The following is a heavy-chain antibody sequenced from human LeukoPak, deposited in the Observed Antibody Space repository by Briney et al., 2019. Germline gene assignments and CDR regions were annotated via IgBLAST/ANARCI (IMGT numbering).Heavy chain of an antibody. J-gene: IGHJ4*02. Sequence: PSETLSLTCAVYGGSFSGYYWSWIRQPPGKGLEWIGEINHSGSTNYNPSLKSRVTISVDTSKNQFSLKLSSVTAADTAVYYCASYSGSYYPAYWGQGTLDTVSS. V-gene: IGHV4-34*01. CDR3: ASYSGSYYPAY. CDR2: INHSGST. D-gene: IGHD1-26*01. CDR1: GGSFSGYY.